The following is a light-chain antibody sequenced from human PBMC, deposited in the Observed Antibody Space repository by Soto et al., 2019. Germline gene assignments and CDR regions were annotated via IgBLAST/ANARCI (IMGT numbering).Light chain of an antibody. V-gene: IGKV1-5*01. CDR1: QSISSW. J-gene: IGKJ2*01. Sequence: DIQMTQSPSTLSASVGDRVTITCRASQSISSWLAWFQQKPGKAPKLLIYDASSLNSGVPSRFSGSGYGTEFTITISTLQPDDFANYYCQQYRSYLYTFGQGTKLEI. CDR2: DAS. CDR3: QQYRSYLYT.